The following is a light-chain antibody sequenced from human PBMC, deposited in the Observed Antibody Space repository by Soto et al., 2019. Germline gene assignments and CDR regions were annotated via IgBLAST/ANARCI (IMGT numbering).Light chain of an antibody. CDR1: QDISNY. J-gene: IGKJ4*01. CDR3: QQYDNLIT. Sequence: DIQMTQSPSSLSASVGDRVTITRQASQDISNYLNWYQQKPGKAPKLLIYDASNLETGVPSRFSGSGSGTDFTFTISSLQPEDIATYYCQQYDNLITFGGGTKVEIK. V-gene: IGKV1-33*01. CDR2: DAS.